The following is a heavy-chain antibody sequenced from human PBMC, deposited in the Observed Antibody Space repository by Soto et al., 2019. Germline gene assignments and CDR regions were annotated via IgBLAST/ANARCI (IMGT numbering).Heavy chain of an antibody. V-gene: IGHV3-23*01. J-gene: IGHJ5*01. CDR3: TTHEEGAPWAGGFDS. CDR2: IRPGGDST. Sequence: PGGSLRLSCAASGFTFTRYSMNWVRQAPGKGLEWVASIRPGGDSTYYADSVKGRFAVSRDNSNVTLYLQMDSLRVEDTAIYYCTTHEEGAPWAGGFDSWGQGTLVTVSS. D-gene: IGHD1-26*01. CDR1: GFTFTRYS.